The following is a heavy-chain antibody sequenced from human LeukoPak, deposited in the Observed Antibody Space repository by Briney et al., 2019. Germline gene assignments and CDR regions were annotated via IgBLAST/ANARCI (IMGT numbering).Heavy chain of an antibody. CDR3: AAHIVVVPAAKRMVAFDI. Sequence: SETLSLTCTVSGGSISSHYWSWIRQPPGKGLEWIGYIYYGGSTNYNPSLKSRVTISVDTSKNQFSLKLSSVTAADTAVYYCAAHIVVVPAAKRMVAFDIWGQGTMVTVSS. CDR1: GGSISSHY. CDR2: IYYGGST. V-gene: IGHV4-59*11. D-gene: IGHD2-2*01. J-gene: IGHJ3*02.